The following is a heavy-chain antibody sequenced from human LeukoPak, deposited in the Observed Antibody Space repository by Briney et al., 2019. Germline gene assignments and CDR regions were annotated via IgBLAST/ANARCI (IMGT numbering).Heavy chain of an antibody. CDR2: ISGSAGST. D-gene: IGHD5-12*01. CDR3: ARVRLGRSSGSDNFDY. Sequence: PGGSLRLSCAASGFTFNRYAVSWVRQAPGKGLEWVSVISGSAGSTYYADSVRGRFTISRDNAKNSLYLQMNSLRAEDTAVYYCARVRLGRSSGSDNFDYWGQGTLVTVSS. CDR1: GFTFNRYA. V-gene: IGHV3-23*01. J-gene: IGHJ4*02.